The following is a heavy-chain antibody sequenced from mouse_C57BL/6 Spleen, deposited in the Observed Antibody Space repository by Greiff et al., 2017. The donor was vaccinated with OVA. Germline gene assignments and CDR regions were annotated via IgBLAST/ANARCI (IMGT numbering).Heavy chain of an antibody. D-gene: IGHD1-1*01. CDR2: IYPGGGYT. Sequence: QVQLKESGAELVRPGTSVKMSCKASGYTFTNYWIGWAKQRPGHGLEWIGDIYPGGGYTNYNEKFKGKATLTADKSSSTAYMQFSSLTSEDSAIYYCARYGGSSYWYFDVWGTGTTVTVSS. J-gene: IGHJ1*03. CDR1: GYTFTNYW. CDR3: ARYGGSSYWYFDV. V-gene: IGHV1-63*01.